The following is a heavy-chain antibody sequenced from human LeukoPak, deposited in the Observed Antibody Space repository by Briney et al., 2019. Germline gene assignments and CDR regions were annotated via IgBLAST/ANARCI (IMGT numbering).Heavy chain of an antibody. CDR2: ITASGDST. CDR1: GFPFSSYP. V-gene: IGHV3-23*01. CDR3: AKEVSRKLLWFGASGGDAFDI. J-gene: IGHJ3*02. Sequence: PGGSLRLSCAGSGFPFSSYPISWVRQPPGKGLEWVSAITASGDSTYSADSVKGRFTISRDNSKNTLYLQMNSLRAEDTAVYYCAKEVSRKLLWFGASGGDAFDIWGQGTMVTVSS. D-gene: IGHD3-10*01.